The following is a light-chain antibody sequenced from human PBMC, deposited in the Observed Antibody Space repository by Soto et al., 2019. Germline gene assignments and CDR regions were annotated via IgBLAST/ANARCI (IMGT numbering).Light chain of an antibody. CDR1: QSIISW. CDR2: KAS. J-gene: IGKJ5*01. Sequence: DIQMTQSPSTLSASVGDRVTITCRASQSIISWLAWYQQRPGKAPNLLIYKASSLESGVPSRFRGSGSGTEFTLTISSLQPDDSASYYCQQYHGFPITFGQGTRQEIK. CDR3: QQYHGFPIT. V-gene: IGKV1-5*03.